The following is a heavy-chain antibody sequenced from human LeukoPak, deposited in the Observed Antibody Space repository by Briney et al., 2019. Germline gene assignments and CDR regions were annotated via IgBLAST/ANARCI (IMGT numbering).Heavy chain of an antibody. CDR3: ARLTGVVNAFDY. Sequence: PGGSLRLSCAASGFTFSTYSMTWVRQAPGKGLEWVSSISSGSSDISYADSGKGRFTISRDNAKYLLYLQVNSLRAEDTAVYYCARLTGVVNAFDYWGQGTLVTVCS. D-gene: IGHD5-18*01. CDR1: GFTFSTYS. J-gene: IGHJ4*02. V-gene: IGHV3-21*01. CDR2: ISSGSSDI.